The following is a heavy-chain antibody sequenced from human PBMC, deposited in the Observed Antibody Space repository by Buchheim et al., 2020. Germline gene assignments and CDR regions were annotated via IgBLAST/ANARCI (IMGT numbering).Heavy chain of an antibody. CDR3: ARDALDIVVVPAATGGGWFDP. D-gene: IGHD2-2*03. Sequence: QVQLVESGGGVVQPGRSLRLSCAASGFTFSSYAMHWVRQAPGKGLEWVAVISYDGSNKYYADSVKGRFTISSDNSKNTLYLQMNSLRAEDTAVYYCARDALDIVVVPAATGGGWFDPWGQGTL. CDR2: ISYDGSNK. CDR1: GFTFSSYA. J-gene: IGHJ5*02. V-gene: IGHV3-30*04.